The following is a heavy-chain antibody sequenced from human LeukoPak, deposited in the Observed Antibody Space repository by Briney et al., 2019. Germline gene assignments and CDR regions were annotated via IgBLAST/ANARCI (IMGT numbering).Heavy chain of an antibody. V-gene: IGHV4-34*01. CDR2: INHSGST. CDR1: GGSFSGYY. Sequence: SETLSLTCAVYGGSFSGYYWSWIRQPPGKGLEWIGEINHSGSTHYNPSLKSRVTISVDTSKNQFSLKLSSVTAADTAVYYCARGPTPVVDYWGQGTLVTVSS. CDR3: ARGPTPVVDY. J-gene: IGHJ4*02.